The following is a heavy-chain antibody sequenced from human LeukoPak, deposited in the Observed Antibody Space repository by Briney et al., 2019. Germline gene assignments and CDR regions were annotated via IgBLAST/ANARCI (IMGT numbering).Heavy chain of an antibody. V-gene: IGHV4-39*01. D-gene: IGHD1-1*01. CDR2: IYYSGST. Sequence: SETLSLTCAVSGGSISSSNWWSWVRQPPGKGLEWIGSIYYSGSTYYNPSLKSRVTISVDTSKNQFSLKLSSVTAADTAVYYCARPREEGTTGTTGWFDPWGQGTLVTVSS. J-gene: IGHJ5*02. CDR3: ARPREEGTTGTTGWFDP. CDR1: GGSISSSNW.